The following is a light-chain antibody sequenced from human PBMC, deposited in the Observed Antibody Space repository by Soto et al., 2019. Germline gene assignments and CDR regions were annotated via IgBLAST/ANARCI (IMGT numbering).Light chain of an antibody. Sequence: EIVLTQSPCTLSLSPGERATLSCRASQSVSSSYLAWYQQKPGQAPRLLIYGASSRATGIPDRFSGSGSGTDFTLTISRLEPEDFAVYYCQQYGSSPRTFGQGTQLEIK. J-gene: IGKJ2*01. CDR2: GAS. CDR1: QSVSSSY. V-gene: IGKV3-20*01. CDR3: QQYGSSPRT.